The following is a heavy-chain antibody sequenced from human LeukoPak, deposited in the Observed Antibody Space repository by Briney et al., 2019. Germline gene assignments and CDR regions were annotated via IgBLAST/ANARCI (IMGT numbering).Heavy chain of an antibody. V-gene: IGHV3-66*01. J-gene: IGHJ3*02. CDR3: ARLYGPDAFDI. CDR2: IYSGGST. CDR1: GFTFSSFD. Sequence: GGSLRLSCAASGFTFSSFDMHWVRQAPGKGLEWVSVIYSGGSTSYADSVKGRFTISRDSSKNTLFLQMNSLRAEDTAVYYCARLYGPDAFDIWGQGTMVTVSS. D-gene: IGHD4-17*01.